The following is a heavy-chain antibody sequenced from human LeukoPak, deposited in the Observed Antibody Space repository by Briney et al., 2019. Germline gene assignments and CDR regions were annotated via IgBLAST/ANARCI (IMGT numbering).Heavy chain of an antibody. J-gene: IGHJ4*02. D-gene: IGHD3-22*01. CDR1: GFPFSSYG. V-gene: IGHV3-30*18. Sequence: GSLRLSCAASGFPFSSYGMHWVRQAPGKGLEWVALISYDGSNKYYADSVKGRFTISRDNSKNTLYLQMNSLRAEDTAVYYCAKDRNFYYYDSSGYTNYWGQGTLGTVSS. CDR3: AKDRNFYYYDSSGYTNY. CDR2: ISYDGSNK.